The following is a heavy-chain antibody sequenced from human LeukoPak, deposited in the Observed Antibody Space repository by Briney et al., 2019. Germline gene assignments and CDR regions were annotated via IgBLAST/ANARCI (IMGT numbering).Heavy chain of an antibody. J-gene: IGHJ6*03. CDR3: ARDRVVPAAGYYMDV. Sequence: SETLSLTCTVSGGSISSGDYYWSWIRQPPGKGLEWIGYIYYSGGTYYNPSLKSRVTISVDTSKNQFSLKLSSVTAADTAVYYCARDRVVPAAGYYMDVWGKGTTVTVSS. V-gene: IGHV4-30-4*01. D-gene: IGHD2-2*01. CDR1: GGSISSGDYY. CDR2: IYYSGGT.